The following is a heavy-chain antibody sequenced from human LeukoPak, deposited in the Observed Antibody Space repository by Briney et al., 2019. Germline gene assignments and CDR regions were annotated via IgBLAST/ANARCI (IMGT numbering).Heavy chain of an antibody. Sequence: GASVKVSCKASGYTFIDYYMYWVRQAPGQGLEWMGWMNPNSGNTGYAQKFQGRVTMTRNTSISTAYMELSSLRSEDTAVYYCARWGPRGITMVRGSHYYYYYMDVWGKGTTVTVSS. CDR1: GYTFIDYY. D-gene: IGHD3-10*01. J-gene: IGHJ6*03. V-gene: IGHV1-8*02. CDR2: MNPNSGNT. CDR3: ARWGPRGITMVRGSHYYYYYMDV.